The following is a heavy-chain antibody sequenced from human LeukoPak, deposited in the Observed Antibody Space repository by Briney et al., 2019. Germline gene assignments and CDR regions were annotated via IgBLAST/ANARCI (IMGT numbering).Heavy chain of an antibody. Sequence: PGRSLRLSCAASGFTFSSYAMHWVRQAPGKGLEWVAVISYDGSNKYYADSVKGRFTISRDNSKNTLYLQMNSLRAEDTAVYYCATLVWIDYWGQGTLVTVSS. CDR3: ATLVWIDY. D-gene: IGHD6-13*01. CDR1: GFTFSSYA. V-gene: IGHV3-30*04. J-gene: IGHJ4*02. CDR2: ISYDGSNK.